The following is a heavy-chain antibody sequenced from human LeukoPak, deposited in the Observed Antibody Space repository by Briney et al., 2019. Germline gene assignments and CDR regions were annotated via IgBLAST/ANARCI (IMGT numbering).Heavy chain of an antibody. Sequence: SETLSLTCTVSGYSISSGYYWGWIRQPPGKGLEWIGSIYYSGSTYYNPSLKSRVTISVDTSKNQFSLKLSSVTAADTAVYYCARRTVEGWFDPWGQGTLVTVSS. CDR2: IYYSGST. V-gene: IGHV4-38-2*02. D-gene: IGHD5-24*01. CDR1: GYSISSGYY. J-gene: IGHJ5*02. CDR3: ARRTVEGWFDP.